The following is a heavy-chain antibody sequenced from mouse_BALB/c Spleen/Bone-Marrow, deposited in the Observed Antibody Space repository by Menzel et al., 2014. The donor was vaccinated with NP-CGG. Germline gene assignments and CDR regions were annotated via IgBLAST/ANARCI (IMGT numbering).Heavy chain of an antibody. CDR2: INPNNGDI. J-gene: IGHJ4*01. CDR1: GYTFTDYY. V-gene: IGHV1-26*01. Sequence: VQLQQSGPELVKPGASVKMSCKASGYTFTDYYMKWVKPSHGKSLEWIGDINPNNGDILYKQKFKGKATLTVDTSSSTAYMQLNSLTSEDSAVYYCGRSRAMDYWGQGTSVTVSS. CDR3: GRSRAMDY.